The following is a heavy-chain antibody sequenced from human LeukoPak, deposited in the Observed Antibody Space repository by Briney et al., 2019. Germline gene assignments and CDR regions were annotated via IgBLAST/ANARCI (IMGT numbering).Heavy chain of an antibody. Sequence: ASVKVSCKASGGTFSIYAISWVRQAPGQGLEWMGGIIPIFGTANYAQKFQGRVTITADKSTSTAYMELSSLRSEDTAVYYCARVGWGEQWPPSAGAFDIWGQGTMVTVSS. V-gene: IGHV1-69*06. CDR3: ARVGWGEQWPPSAGAFDI. CDR2: IIPIFGTA. J-gene: IGHJ3*02. D-gene: IGHD6-19*01. CDR1: GGTFSIYA.